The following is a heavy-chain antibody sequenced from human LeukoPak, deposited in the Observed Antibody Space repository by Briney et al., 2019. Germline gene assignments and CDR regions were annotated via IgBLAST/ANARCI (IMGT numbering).Heavy chain of an antibody. Sequence: GGSLRLSCAASGFTSSNCWMSWVRQGPGKGLEWVANIKQDGSEKYYVDSVKGRFTISRDNAKNSLSLQMNSLRAEDTAVYYCARFGAAALGFDIWGQGTMVTVSS. J-gene: IGHJ3*02. CDR3: ARFGAAALGFDI. CDR2: IKQDGSEK. V-gene: IGHV3-7*04. CDR1: GFTSSNCW. D-gene: IGHD6-13*01.